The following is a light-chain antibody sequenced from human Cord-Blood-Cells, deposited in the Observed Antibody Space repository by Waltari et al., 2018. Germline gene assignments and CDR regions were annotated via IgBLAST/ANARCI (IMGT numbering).Light chain of an antibody. CDR1: QSISSY. CDR2: AAS. V-gene: IGKV1-39*01. CDR3: QQSYSTPYT. J-gene: IGKJ2*01. Sequence: DFQMTQSPSYLPASVGDRVTITCRASQSISSYLNWYQQKPGKAPKPLIYAASSLQSGVPSMFRGSVSERDFTLTISSLQPGDFATYYCQQSYSTPYTFGQGTKLEIK.